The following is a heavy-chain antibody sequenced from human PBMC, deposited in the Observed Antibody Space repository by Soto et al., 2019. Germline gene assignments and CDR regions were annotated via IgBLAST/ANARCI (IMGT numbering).Heavy chain of an antibody. Sequence: QVQLVQSGAEVKKPGASVKVSCKASGYTFTSYGISWVRQAPGQGLEWMGWISAYNGNTNYAQKLQGRVTMTTDTXXSXAXXELRSLRSDDTAVYYCARDGEYSYGPDYYYYGMDVWGQGTTVTVSS. V-gene: IGHV1-18*01. D-gene: IGHD5-18*01. CDR3: ARDGEYSYGPDYYYYGMDV. J-gene: IGHJ6*02. CDR2: ISAYNGNT. CDR1: GYTFTSYG.